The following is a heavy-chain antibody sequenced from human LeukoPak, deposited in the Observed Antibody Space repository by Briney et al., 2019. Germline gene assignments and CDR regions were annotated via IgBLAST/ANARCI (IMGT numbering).Heavy chain of an antibody. CDR3: ARQYYDSSGYYPFDY. Sequence: SETLSLTCTVSGGSISSSSYYWGWIRQPPGKGLEWIGSIYYSGSTYYNPSLKSQVTISVDTSKNQFSLKLSSVTAADTAVYYCARQYYDSSGYYPFDYWGQGTLVTVSS. J-gene: IGHJ4*02. V-gene: IGHV4-39*01. CDR1: GGSISSSSYY. CDR2: IYYSGST. D-gene: IGHD3-22*01.